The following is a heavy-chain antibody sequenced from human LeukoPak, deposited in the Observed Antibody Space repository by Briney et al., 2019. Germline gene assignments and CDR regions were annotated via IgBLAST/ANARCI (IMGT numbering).Heavy chain of an antibody. D-gene: IGHD2-21*02. CDR2: ISSSSSYI. CDR3: ARSIVVVTYLAY. V-gene: IGHV3-21*01. CDR1: GFTFSSYR. Sequence: GGSLRLSCEASGFTFSSYRVNWVRQAPGKGLEWVSSISSSSSYIYYADSVKGRFTISRDSAKNTLYLQMNSLSTEDTAMYYCARSIVVVTYLAYWGQGTLVTVSS. J-gene: IGHJ4*02.